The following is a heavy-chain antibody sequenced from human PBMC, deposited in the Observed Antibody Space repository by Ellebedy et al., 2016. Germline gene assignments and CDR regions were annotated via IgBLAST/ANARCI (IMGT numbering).Heavy chain of an antibody. CDR1: GYIFSNYW. Sequence: GGSLRLSCKGSGYIFSNYWIGWVRQMPGKGLEWMGIIYPDDSHTKYSPSFQGQVTISVDKSISTAYLQWSGLKPSDTAMYYCARLATAEFDYWGQGTLVTVSS. D-gene: IGHD5-12*01. CDR2: IYPDDSHT. V-gene: IGHV5-51*01. CDR3: ARLATAEFDY. J-gene: IGHJ4*02.